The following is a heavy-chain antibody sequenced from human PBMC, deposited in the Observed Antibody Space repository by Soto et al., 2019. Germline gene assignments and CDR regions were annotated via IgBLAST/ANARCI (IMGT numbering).Heavy chain of an antibody. J-gene: IGHJ4*02. CDR1: GGTFSSYT. CDR3: ARSYCSGGSCYSLDY. V-gene: IGHV1-69*02. CDR2: IIPILGIA. Sequence: SVKVSCKAPGGTFSSYTISWVRQAPGQGLEWMGRIIPILGIANYAQKFQGRVTITADKSTSTAYMELSSLRSEDTAVYYCARSYCSGGSCYSLDYWGQGTLVTVSS. D-gene: IGHD2-15*01.